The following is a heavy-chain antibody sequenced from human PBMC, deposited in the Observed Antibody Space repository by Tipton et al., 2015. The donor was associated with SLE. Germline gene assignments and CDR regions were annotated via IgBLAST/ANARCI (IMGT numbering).Heavy chain of an antibody. D-gene: IGHD6-19*01. V-gene: IGHV3-33*06. Sequence: SLRLSCAASGFTFSSYGIHWVRQAPGKGLEWVAVIWYDGSNKYYADSVKGRFTISRDNSKNTLYLQMNSLRAEDTAVYYCAKGWEGAGAFDSWGQGTLVTVSS. J-gene: IGHJ4*02. CDR3: AKGWEGAGAFDS. CDR2: IWYDGSNK. CDR1: GFTFSSYG.